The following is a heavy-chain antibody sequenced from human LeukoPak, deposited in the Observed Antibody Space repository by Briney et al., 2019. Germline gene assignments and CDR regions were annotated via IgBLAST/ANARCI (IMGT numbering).Heavy chain of an antibody. J-gene: IGHJ3*02. CDR1: GFPISNYG. CDR3: AGLVGMVTTFDI. D-gene: IGHD1-26*01. V-gene: IGHV3-7*04. CDR2: ISPDGSVK. Sequence: GGSLRLSCAASGFPISNYGMSWVRQAPGKGLEWVAGISPDGSVKHYADSVKGRFTISRDNAKNSLSLQMNSPRAEDTAVYFCAGLVGMVTTFDIWGQGTVVTVSS.